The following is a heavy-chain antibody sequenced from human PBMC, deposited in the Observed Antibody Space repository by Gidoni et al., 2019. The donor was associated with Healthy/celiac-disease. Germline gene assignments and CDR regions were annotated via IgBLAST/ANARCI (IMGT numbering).Heavy chain of an antibody. CDR1: GFTFSSYG. Sequence: QVQLVESGGGVVQPGRSLRLSCAASGFTFSSYGMHWVRQAPGKGLEWVAVISYDGSNKYYADSVKGRFTISRDNSKNTLYLQMNSLRAEDTAVYYCAKDGTRFGELLYHNWFDPWGQGTLVTVSS. J-gene: IGHJ5*02. V-gene: IGHV3-30*18. CDR3: AKDGTRFGELLYHNWFDP. D-gene: IGHD3-10*02. CDR2: ISYDGSNK.